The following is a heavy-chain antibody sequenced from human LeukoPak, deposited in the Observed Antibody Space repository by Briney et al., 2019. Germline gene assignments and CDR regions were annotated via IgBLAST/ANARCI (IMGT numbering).Heavy chain of an antibody. V-gene: IGHV1-24*01. CDR1: GYTLTELS. Sequence: ASVKVSCKVSGYTLTELSMHWVRQAPGKGLEWVGGFDPEDGETIYAQKFQGRVTMTEDTSTDTAYMELSSLRSEDTAVYYCATSGGSGSYYFDYWGQGTLVTVSS. CDR2: FDPEDGET. D-gene: IGHD1-26*01. J-gene: IGHJ4*02. CDR3: ATSGGSGSYYFDY.